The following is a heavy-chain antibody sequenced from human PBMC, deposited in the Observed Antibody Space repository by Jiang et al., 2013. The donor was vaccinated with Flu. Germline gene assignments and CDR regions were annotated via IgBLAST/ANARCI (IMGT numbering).Heavy chain of an antibody. Sequence: QPPGKGLEWIGYIYYSGSTNYNPSLKSRVTISVDTSKNQFSLKLSSVTAADTAVYYCARDYYDSSGYYTAHAFDIWGQGTMVTVSS. CDR2: IYYSGST. J-gene: IGHJ3*02. D-gene: IGHD3-22*01. CDR3: ARDYYDSSGYYTAHAFDI. V-gene: IGHV4-59*01.